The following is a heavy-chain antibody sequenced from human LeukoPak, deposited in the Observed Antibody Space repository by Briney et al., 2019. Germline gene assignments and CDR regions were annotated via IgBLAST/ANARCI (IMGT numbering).Heavy chain of an antibody. J-gene: IGHJ2*01. Sequence: ASVKVSCKASGYTFTSYAMHWVRQAPGQRLEWMGWINAGNGNTKYSQEFQGRVTITRDTSASTAYMELSSLRSEDMAVYYCARVYYSSSYDYWYFDLWGRGTLVTVSS. CDR1: GYTFTSYA. D-gene: IGHD6-13*01. V-gene: IGHV1-3*03. CDR3: ARVYYSSSYDYWYFDL. CDR2: INAGNGNT.